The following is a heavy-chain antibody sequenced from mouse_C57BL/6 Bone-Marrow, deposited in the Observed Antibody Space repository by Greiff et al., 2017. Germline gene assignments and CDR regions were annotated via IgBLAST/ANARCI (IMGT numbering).Heavy chain of an antibody. J-gene: IGHJ4*01. CDR2: IWSGGST. CDR3: ARNYYGSSYDYAMDY. D-gene: IGHD1-1*01. V-gene: IGHV2-2*01. Sequence: QVQLKQSGPGLVQPSQSLSITCTVSGFSLTSYGVHWVRQSPGKGLEWLGVIWSGGSTDYNAAFISRLSISKDNSKSQVFFKMNSLKADDTAIYYCARNYYGSSYDYAMDYWGQGTSVTVPS. CDR1: GFSLTSYG.